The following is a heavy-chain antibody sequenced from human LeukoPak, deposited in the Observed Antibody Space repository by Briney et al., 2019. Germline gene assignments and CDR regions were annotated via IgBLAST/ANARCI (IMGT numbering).Heavy chain of an antibody. J-gene: IGHJ6*02. CDR3: AKDLPLGYYDSSGYSARNYYYYYGMDV. D-gene: IGHD3-22*01. CDR1: GFTFSSYG. Sequence: PGGSLRLSCAASGFTFSSYGMHWVRQAPGKGLEWVAVISYDGSNIYHADSMKGRFTISRDNSKNTLYLQMNSLRAEDTAVYYCAKDLPLGYYDSSGYSARNYYYYYGMDVWGQGTTVTVSS. V-gene: IGHV3-30*18. CDR2: ISYDGSNI.